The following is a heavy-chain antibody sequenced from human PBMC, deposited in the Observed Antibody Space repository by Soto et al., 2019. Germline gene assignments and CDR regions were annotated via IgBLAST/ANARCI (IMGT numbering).Heavy chain of an antibody. J-gene: IGHJ4*02. CDR3: ARDSPGYSYGHPLGY. CDR1: GYTFTSYG. Sequence: QVQLVQSGAEVKKPGASVKVSCKASGYTFTSYGISWVRQAPGQGLEWMGWISAYNGNTNYAQKLQGRVTMTTDTSTSTAYMELRSLRSDDTDVYYCARDSPGYSYGHPLGYWGQGTLVTVSS. D-gene: IGHD5-18*01. V-gene: IGHV1-18*04. CDR2: ISAYNGNT.